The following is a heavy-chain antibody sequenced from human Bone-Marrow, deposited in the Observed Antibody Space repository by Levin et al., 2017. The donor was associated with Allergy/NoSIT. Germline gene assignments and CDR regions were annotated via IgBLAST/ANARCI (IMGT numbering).Heavy chain of an antibody. CDR2: MWYDRSYR. CDR1: GFTFASYG. J-gene: IGHJ4*02. CDR3: ARAKVDTGLADY. Sequence: GESLKISCTASGFTFASYGMHWLRQAPGKGLEWVAMMWYDRSYRYYADSVKGRFTISRDNSKNTVYLEMNSLRAEDTAVYYCARAKVDTGLADYWGQGTLVTVSS. V-gene: IGHV3-33*01. D-gene: IGHD5-18*01.